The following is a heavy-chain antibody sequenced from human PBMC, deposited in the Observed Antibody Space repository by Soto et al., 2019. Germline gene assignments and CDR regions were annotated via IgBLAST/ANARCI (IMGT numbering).Heavy chain of an antibody. J-gene: IGHJ6*03. CDR1: GFTFSSYW. CDR3: ARGRADGRIVVVWYYYYYMDV. V-gene: IGHV3-7*01. CDR2: IKQDGSEK. Sequence: GGSLRLSCAASGFTFSSYWMSWVRQAPGKGLEWVANIKQDGSEKYYVDSVKGRFTISRDNAKNSLYLQMNSLRAEDTAVYYCARGRADGRIVVVWYYYYYMDVWGKGTTVTVSS. D-gene: IGHD2-2*01.